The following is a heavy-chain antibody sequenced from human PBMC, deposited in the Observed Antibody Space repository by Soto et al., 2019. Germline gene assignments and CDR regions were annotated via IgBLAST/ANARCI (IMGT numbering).Heavy chain of an antibody. CDR2: IIPIIDTA. D-gene: IGHD5-12*01. J-gene: IGHJ6*02. CDR1: GCTFSSYA. Sequence: SVKVSCKASGCTFSSYAISWVRQAPGQGLEWMGGIIPIIDTANYAQKFQGRVTITADTSTSTAYMELSSLRSEDTAVYYCARARLGVATIGDYYYGMDVWGQGTTVTVSS. CDR3: ARARLGVATIGDYYYGMDV. V-gene: IGHV1-69*06.